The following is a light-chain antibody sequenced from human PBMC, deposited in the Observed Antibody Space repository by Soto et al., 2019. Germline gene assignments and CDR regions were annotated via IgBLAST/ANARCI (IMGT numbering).Light chain of an antibody. J-gene: IGKJ1*01. V-gene: IGKV3-20*01. CDR1: QSVSSSY. Sequence: EIVLTQSPGTLSLSPRERATLSCRASQSVSSSYLAWYQQKPGQAPRLLIYGTSSRATAIPDMFSGSGSGTDFTLTISRLEPEDFAVYYCQQYGSSSWTFGQGTKV. CDR3: QQYGSSSWT. CDR2: GTS.